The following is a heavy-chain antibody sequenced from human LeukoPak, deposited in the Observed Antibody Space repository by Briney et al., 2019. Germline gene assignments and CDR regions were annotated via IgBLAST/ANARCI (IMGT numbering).Heavy chain of an antibody. CDR3: ARGLPGSSWHLGY. J-gene: IGHJ4*02. V-gene: IGHV4-59*01. Sequence: SETLSLTCTVSGDSINGYYWNWLRQPPGRGLECIGWIYYNGNTAYNPYFKSRVTISVDTSKNQFSLKLNSVPAADTAVYYCARGLPGSSWHLGYWGQGTLVTVSS. CDR2: IYYNGNT. D-gene: IGHD6-13*01. CDR1: GDSINGYY.